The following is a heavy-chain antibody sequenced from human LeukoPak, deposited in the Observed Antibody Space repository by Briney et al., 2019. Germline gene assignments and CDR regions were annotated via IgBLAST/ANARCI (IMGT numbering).Heavy chain of an antibody. CDR2: IYYSGST. CDR1: GGSISSSSYY. J-gene: IGHJ6*03. CDR3: ARVVGARPGTTYYYYYMDV. Sequence: PSETLSLTCTVSGGSISSSSYYWGWIRQPPGKGLEWIGYIYYSGSTNYNPSLKSRVTISVDTSKNQFSLKLSSVTTADTAVYYCARVVGARPGTTYYYYYMDVWGKGTTVTISS. V-gene: IGHV4-61*05. D-gene: IGHD1-26*01.